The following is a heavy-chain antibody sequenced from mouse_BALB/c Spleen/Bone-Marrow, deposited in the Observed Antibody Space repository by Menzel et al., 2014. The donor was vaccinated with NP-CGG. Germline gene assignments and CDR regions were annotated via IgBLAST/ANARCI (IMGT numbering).Heavy chain of an antibody. J-gene: IGHJ4*01. CDR1: GYLITSDYA. CDR3: ARYRDDHVFMDY. CDR2: ISYSGST. D-gene: IGHD2-4*01. V-gene: IGHV3-2*02. Sequence: EVKLMESGPGLVKPSQSLSLPCTVTGYLITSDYAWNWIRQFPGNKLEWMGYISYSGSTSYNPSLKSRISITRDTSKNQFFLQLNSVTTEDTATYYCARYRDDHVFMDYWGQGTSVTVSS.